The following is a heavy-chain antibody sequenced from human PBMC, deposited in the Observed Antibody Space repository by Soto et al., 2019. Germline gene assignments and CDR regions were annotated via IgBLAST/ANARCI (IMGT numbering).Heavy chain of an antibody. V-gene: IGHV4-34*01. D-gene: IGHD2-8*01. J-gene: IGHJ4*02. Sequence: SETLSLTCAVYGGSFSGYYWSWIRQPPGKGLEWIGEINHSGSTNYNPSLKSRVTIPVDTSKNQFSLKLSSVTAADTAVYYCARSPLGYCTNGVCQRGYYFDYWGQGTLVTVSS. CDR3: ARSPLGYCTNGVCQRGYYFDY. CDR2: INHSGST. CDR1: GGSFSGYY.